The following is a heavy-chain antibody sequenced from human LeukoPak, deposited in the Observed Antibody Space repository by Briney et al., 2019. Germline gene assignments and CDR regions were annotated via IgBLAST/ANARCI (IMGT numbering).Heavy chain of an antibody. V-gene: IGHV4-38-2*01. Sequence: SETLSLTCSVSGYSISSGYYWGWIRQPPGKGLEWIGSIYHSGNAYYNPSLKSRVTISVDTSKNQFSLKLTSVTAADTAFYYCARRLATYSSSWYCWGQGTLVTVSS. D-gene: IGHD6-13*01. CDR1: GYSISSGYY. CDR3: ARRLATYSSSWYC. J-gene: IGHJ4*02. CDR2: IYHSGNA.